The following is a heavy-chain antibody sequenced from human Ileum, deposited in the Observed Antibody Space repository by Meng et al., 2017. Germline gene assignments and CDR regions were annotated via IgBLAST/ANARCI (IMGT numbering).Heavy chain of an antibody. J-gene: IGHJ4*02. Sequence: EVQVVEWGGGRGQSGGSRRLSCGAFGFTFGRYGMTWVRQAPGKGLEWVSTIVGDSSERHYAASVQGRFSVSRDNSANMVYLQMNDLRVEDTAVYYCIKADDFWSGGFDYWGQGTLVTVSS. V-gene: IGHV3-23*04. CDR3: IKADDFWSGGFDY. D-gene: IGHD3-3*01. CDR2: IVGDSSER. CDR1: GFTFGRYG.